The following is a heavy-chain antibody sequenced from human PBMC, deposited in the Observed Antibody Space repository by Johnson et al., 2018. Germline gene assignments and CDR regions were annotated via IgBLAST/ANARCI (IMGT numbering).Heavy chain of an antibody. CDR2: IYYSGST. CDR3: ASGYSSAWYYFDY. J-gene: IGHJ4*02. Sequence: QVQLQESGPGLVKPSETLSLTCTVSGGSISSNYWSWIRQPPGKGLEWIGDIYYSGSTNYNTSLTSRVTISVDTSKNQFSRKLSSVTAADTAVYYSASGYSSAWYYFDYWGQGTLVTVSS. V-gene: IGHV4-59*01. D-gene: IGHD6-19*01. CDR1: GGSISSNY.